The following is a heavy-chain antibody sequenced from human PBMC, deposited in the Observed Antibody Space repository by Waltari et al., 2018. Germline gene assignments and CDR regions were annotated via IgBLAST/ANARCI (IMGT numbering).Heavy chain of an antibody. CDR2: TYYRSKWYN. V-gene: IGHV6-1*01. D-gene: IGHD6-25*01. CDR1: GDRVSRTNAA. CDR3: ARSGRPSGAFDI. Sequence: QVQLQQSGPGLVKPSQTLSLTFALSGDRVSRTNAAWHWIRQSPSGGLERLGRTYYRSKWYNDYAVSVKSRITINPDTSKNQFSLQLNSVTPEDTAVYYCARSGRPSGAFDIWGQGTMVTVSS. J-gene: IGHJ3*02.